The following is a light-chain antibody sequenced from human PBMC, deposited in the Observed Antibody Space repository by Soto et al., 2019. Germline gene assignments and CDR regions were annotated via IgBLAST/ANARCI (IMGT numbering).Light chain of an antibody. CDR3: QSYDSSLSALYV. V-gene: IGLV1-40*01. J-gene: IGLJ1*01. Sequence: VLTQPPSVSGAPGQRVTISCTGSSSNIGAGYDVHWYQQLPGTAPKLLIYGNSNRPSGVPDRFSGSKSGTSASLAITGLQAEDEADYYCQSYDSSLSALYVFGTGTKVTVL. CDR2: GNS. CDR1: SSNIGAGYD.